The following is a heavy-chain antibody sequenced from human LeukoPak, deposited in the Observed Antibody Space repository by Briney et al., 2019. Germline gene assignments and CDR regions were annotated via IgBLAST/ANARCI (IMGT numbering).Heavy chain of an antibody. J-gene: IGHJ4*02. D-gene: IGHD5-12*01. V-gene: IGHV1-2*02. Sequence: ASVKVSCKASGYTFTGYYMHWVRQAPGQGLEWMGWINPNSGGTNYAQKFQDRVTLTRDTSIDTAYMELSGLTSEDTAIYFCVRRGWVRGYSRSLFGYWGQGTLVTVSS. CDR2: INPNSGGT. CDR3: VRRGWVRGYSRSLFGY. CDR1: GYTFTGYY.